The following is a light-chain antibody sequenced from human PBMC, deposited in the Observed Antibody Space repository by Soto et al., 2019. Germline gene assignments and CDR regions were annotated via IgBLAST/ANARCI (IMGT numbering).Light chain of an antibody. Sequence: QSALTQPASVSGSPGQSITISCTGTSSDVGSYNLVSWYQQHPGKAPKLMIYEVSKRPSGVSNGFSGSKSGNTASLTISGLQAEDEADYYCCSYAGSTTWVFGGGTQLTVL. CDR2: EVS. CDR3: CSYAGSTTWV. V-gene: IGLV2-23*02. J-gene: IGLJ3*02. CDR1: SSDVGSYNL.